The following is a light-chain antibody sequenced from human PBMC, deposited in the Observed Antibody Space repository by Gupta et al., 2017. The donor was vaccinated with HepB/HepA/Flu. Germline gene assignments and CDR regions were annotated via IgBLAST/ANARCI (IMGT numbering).Light chain of an antibody. J-gene: IGKJ2*01. CDR3: QHTDNTPST. CDR2: AAS. CDR1: QRIFNY. V-gene: IGKV1-39*01. Sequence: DIQMTQSPSSLSVSVGDRVTITCRTSQRIFNYLNWYQQKPGKGPALLIYAASTLQRGVPSRFSGSGSGTDFTLTISSRQPEDRATYYCQHTDNTPSTFGQGTNLEIK.